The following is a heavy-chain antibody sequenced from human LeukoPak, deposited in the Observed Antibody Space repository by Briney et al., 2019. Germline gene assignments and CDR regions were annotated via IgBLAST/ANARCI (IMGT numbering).Heavy chain of an antibody. CDR2: ISNSGST. CDR1: GGSISSYY. Sequence: PSETLSLTCTVSGGSISSYYWSWIRQPAGKGLESIGHISNSGSTNYNPSLKSRVTISVDTSKNQFSLKLSSVTAADTAVYYCASERIEIDAFDTWGQEAMVTVSS. D-gene: IGHD5-24*01. V-gene: IGHV4-4*07. J-gene: IGHJ3*02. CDR3: ASERIEIDAFDT.